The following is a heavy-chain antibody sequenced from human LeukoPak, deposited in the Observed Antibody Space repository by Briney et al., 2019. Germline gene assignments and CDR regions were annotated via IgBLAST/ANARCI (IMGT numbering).Heavy chain of an antibody. CDR1: GFTFGDYA. V-gene: IGHV3-49*04. CDR2: IRSKAYGGTT. D-gene: IGHD3-22*01. Sequence: GGSLRLSCTASGFTFGDYAVSWVRQAPGKGLEWVGFIRSKAYGGTTEYAASVKGRFTISRDDSKSIAYLQMNSLKTEDTAVYYCTRSDGIVVVIYFDYWGQGTLVTVSS. CDR3: TRSDGIVVVIYFDY. J-gene: IGHJ4*02.